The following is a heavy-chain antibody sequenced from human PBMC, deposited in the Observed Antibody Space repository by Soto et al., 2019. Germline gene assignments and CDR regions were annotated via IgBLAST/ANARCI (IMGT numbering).Heavy chain of an antibody. J-gene: IGHJ4*02. D-gene: IGHD3-16*02. CDR3: AKAPKGELSLYDY. CDR1: GFSVSSYA. V-gene: IGHV3-23*01. Sequence: PWWSLRLSCAASGFSVSSYAMSLVRQAPGKGLEWVSAISGSGGSTYYADSVKGRFTISRDNSKNTLYLQMNSLRAEDTAVYYCAKAPKGELSLYDYWGQGTLVTVSS. CDR2: ISGSGGST.